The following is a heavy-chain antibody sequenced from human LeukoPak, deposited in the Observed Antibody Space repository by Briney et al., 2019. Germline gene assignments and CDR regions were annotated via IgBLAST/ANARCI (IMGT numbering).Heavy chain of an antibody. CDR2: ISAYTGDT. CDR3: ARGLGLRLRPSRFDP. J-gene: IGHJ5*02. V-gene: IGHV1-18*01. D-gene: IGHD3-16*01. Sequence: ASVKVSCKTSGYTLTNHGIGWVRQAPGQGLEWMGWISAYTGDTHYVQKFNDRVTMTIDTSTSTAYMELTSLRSDDTAFYYCARGLGLRLRPSRFDPWGQGTLVTVSS. CDR1: GYTLTNHG.